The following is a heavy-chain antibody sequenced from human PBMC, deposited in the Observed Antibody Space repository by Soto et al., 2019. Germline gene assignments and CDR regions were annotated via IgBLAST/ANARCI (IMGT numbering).Heavy chain of an antibody. D-gene: IGHD3-10*01. CDR3: ARSYYYGSGSYQYFDY. J-gene: IGHJ4*02. CDR1: GGSISSGDYY. V-gene: IGHV4-30-4*01. Sequence: SETLSLTCTVSGGSISSGDYYWSWIRQPPGKGLEWIGYIYYSGSTYYNPSLKSRVTISVDTSKNQFSLKLSSVTAADTAVYYCARSYYYGSGSYQYFDYWGQGTLVTVSS. CDR2: IYYSGST.